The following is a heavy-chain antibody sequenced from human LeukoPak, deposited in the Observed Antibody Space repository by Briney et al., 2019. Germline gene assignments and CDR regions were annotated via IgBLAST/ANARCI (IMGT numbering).Heavy chain of an antibody. CDR2: IYYSGST. Sequence: SETLSLTCTVSGDSISSYSWSWIRQPPGKGLEWIGYIYYSGSTTYNPSLKSRVTISVDTSKNQFSLKPTSVTAADTAVYYCARDLRFLEWLPDNWFDPWGQGTLVTVSS. D-gene: IGHD3-3*01. V-gene: IGHV4-59*01. J-gene: IGHJ5*02. CDR1: GDSISSYS. CDR3: ARDLRFLEWLPDNWFDP.